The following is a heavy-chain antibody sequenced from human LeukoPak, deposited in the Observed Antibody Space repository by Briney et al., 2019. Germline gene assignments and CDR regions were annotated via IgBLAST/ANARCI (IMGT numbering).Heavy chain of an antibody. CDR2: IRYDGSNK. CDR1: GFTFRSYG. V-gene: IGHV3-30*02. D-gene: IGHD3-16*01. J-gene: IGHJ6*03. Sequence: GGSLRLSCAASGFTFRSYGMHWVRQAPGKGLEWVAFIRYDGSNKYYADSVKGRFTISRDNSYNTVSLQMNGLRDEDTGVYYCAKGLKTGVGPYMGYHYYMDVWGKGATVTVSS. CDR3: AKGLKTGVGPYMGYHYYMDV.